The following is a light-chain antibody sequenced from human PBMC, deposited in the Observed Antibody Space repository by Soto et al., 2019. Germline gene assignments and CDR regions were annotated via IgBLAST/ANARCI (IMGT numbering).Light chain of an antibody. Sequence: DIQMTQSPSSLSASVGDRVTITCQASQDISNYLNWYQQKPGKAPKLLIYDASNLETGVPSRFSVSGSGTDFTFTISSLQPEDIATYYYQQYDNLPPFTFGPGTKVDIK. CDR1: QDISNY. V-gene: IGKV1-33*01. J-gene: IGKJ3*01. CDR2: DAS. CDR3: QQYDNLPPFT.